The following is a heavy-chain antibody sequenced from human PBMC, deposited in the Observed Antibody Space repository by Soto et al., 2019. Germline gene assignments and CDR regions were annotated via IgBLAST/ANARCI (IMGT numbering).Heavy chain of an antibody. J-gene: IGHJ4*02. CDR2: IYSGGTT. D-gene: IGHD5-12*01. CDR1: GFTVSSANY. Sequence: EVPVVESGGGLIQPGGSLRLSCVVSGFTVSSANYMSWVRQAPGKGLEWVSVIYSGGTTFYADSVKGRFTISRDNSKNTLYLQMNSLRAEDTAVYYCHGYGYWGQGTLVTVSS. CDR3: HGYGY. V-gene: IGHV3-53*01.